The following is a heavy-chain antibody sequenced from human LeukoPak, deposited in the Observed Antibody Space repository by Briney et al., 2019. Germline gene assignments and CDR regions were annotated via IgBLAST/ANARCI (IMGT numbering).Heavy chain of an antibody. CDR2: INPNSGGT. J-gene: IGHJ6*02. CDR3: ARTYYYDSSGYGDYYYYGMDV. Sequence: ASVKVSCKASGYTFTSNYIHWVRQAPGQGLEWMGRINPNSGGTNYAQKFQGRVTMTRDTSISTAYMELSRLRSDDTAVYYCARTYYYDSSGYGDYYYYGMDVWGQGTTVTVSS. V-gene: IGHV1-2*06. CDR1: GYTFTSNY. D-gene: IGHD3-22*01.